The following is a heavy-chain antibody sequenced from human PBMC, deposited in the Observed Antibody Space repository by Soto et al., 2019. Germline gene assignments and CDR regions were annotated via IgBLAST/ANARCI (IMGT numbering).Heavy chain of an antibody. D-gene: IGHD3-10*01. CDR3: ARDLVGDEAFGYRLIYGMDV. J-gene: IGHJ6*02. CDR1: GYTFTGYY. CDR2: INPNSGGT. V-gene: IGHV1-2*04. Sequence: ASVKVSCKASGYTFTGYYMHWVRQAPGQGLEWMGWINPNSGGTNYAQKFQGWVTMTRDTSISTAYMELSRLRSDDTAVYYCARDLVGDEAFGYRLIYGMDVWGQGTTVTVSS.